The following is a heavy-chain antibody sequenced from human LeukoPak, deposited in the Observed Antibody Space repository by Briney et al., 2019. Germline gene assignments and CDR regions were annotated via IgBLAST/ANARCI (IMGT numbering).Heavy chain of an antibody. D-gene: IGHD3-22*01. CDR2: ISGSGADT. CDR1: GFTFSNFP. V-gene: IGHV3-23*01. Sequence: PSGGSLRLSCAASGFTFSNFPMTWVRRAPGKGLQSFASISGSGADTYYTDSVKGRFTISRDNLNNTVYLQMNSLRAEDMAVYYCAKVLGHDSDGYYYYGSHVWGQGTTVTVSS. J-gene: IGHJ6*02. CDR3: AKVLGHDSDGYYYYGSHV.